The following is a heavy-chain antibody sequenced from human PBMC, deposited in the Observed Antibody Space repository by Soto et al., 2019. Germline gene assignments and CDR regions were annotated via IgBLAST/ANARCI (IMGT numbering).Heavy chain of an antibody. J-gene: IGHJ6*02. V-gene: IGHV3-23*01. CDR3: AKDLSTSWKGEYYYYYGMDV. D-gene: IGHD2-2*01. Sequence: GGSLRLSCAASGFTFSSYAMSWVRQAPGKGLEWVSAISGSGGSTYYADSVKGAFTISIENSKITLYLQMNSLSAEDTAVYYCAKDLSTSWKGEYYYYYGMDVWGQGATVTVSS. CDR1: GFTFSSYA. CDR2: ISGSGGST.